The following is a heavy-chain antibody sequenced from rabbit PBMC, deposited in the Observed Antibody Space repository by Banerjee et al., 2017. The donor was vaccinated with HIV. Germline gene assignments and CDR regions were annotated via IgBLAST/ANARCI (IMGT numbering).Heavy chain of an antibody. CDR1: GFSFSSYW. J-gene: IGHJ4*01. V-gene: IGHV1S40*01. CDR2: IDVGSGST. Sequence: QSLEESGGDLVKPGASLTLTCTASGFSFSSYWMCWVRQAPGKGLEWIACIDVGSGSTYYASWAKGRFTISKTSSTTVTLQMTSLTAADTATYFCARDEYDFKLWGPGTLVTVS. CDR3: ARDEYDFKL.